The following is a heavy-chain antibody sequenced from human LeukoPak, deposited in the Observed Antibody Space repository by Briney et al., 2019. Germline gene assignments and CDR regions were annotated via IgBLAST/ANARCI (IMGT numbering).Heavy chain of an antibody. CDR2: INHSGST. D-gene: IGHD3-3*01. CDR1: GGSFSGYY. J-gene: IGHJ6*02. CDR3: ASRSTIYYYYGMDV. Sequence: PSETLPLTCAVYGGSFSGYYWSWIRQPPGKGLEWIGEINHSGSTNYNPSLKSRVTISVDTSKNQFSLKLSSVTAADTAVYYCASRSTIYYYYGMDVWGQGTTVTVSS. V-gene: IGHV4-34*01.